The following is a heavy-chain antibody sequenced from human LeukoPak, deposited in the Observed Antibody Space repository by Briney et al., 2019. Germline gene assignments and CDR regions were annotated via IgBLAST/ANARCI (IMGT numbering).Heavy chain of an antibody. Sequence: SETLSLTCAVSGYSISSGYYWGWIRQPPGKGLEWIGSIYHSGSTYYNPSLKSRVTMSVDTSKNQFSLKLNSVTAADTAVYYCARDVCSGGSCYYFDYWGQGTLVTVSS. D-gene: IGHD2-15*01. CDR3: ARDVCSGGSCYYFDY. V-gene: IGHV4-38-2*02. J-gene: IGHJ4*02. CDR1: GYSISSGYY. CDR2: IYHSGST.